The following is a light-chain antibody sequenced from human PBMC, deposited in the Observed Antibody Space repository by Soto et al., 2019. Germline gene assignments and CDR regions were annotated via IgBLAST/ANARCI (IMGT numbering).Light chain of an antibody. CDR2: SAS. V-gene: IGKV1-9*01. Sequence: DIQLTQSPSFLSASVGDRVTITCRASKTISNYLAWYQQKPGKAPELLIYSASTLQSGVPSRFSGSGSWTEFSLTIRALQPEDFATYYCLQLNRYPLTFGGGTKVDI. CDR1: KTISNY. J-gene: IGKJ4*01. CDR3: LQLNRYPLT.